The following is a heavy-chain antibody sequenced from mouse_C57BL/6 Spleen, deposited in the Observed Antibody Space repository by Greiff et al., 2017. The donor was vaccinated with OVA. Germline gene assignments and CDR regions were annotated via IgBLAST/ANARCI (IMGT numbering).Heavy chain of an antibody. J-gene: IGHJ1*03. V-gene: IGHV5-9-1*02. CDR2: ISSGGDYI. D-gene: IGHD2-4*01. Sequence: DVQLVESGEGLVKPGGSLKLSCAASGFTFSSYAMSWVRQTPEKRLEWVAYISSGGDYIYYADTVKGRFTISRDNARNTLYLQMSSLKSEDTAMYYCTRGDYDEGYFDVWGTGTTVTVSS. CDR3: TRGDYDEGYFDV. CDR1: GFTFSSYA.